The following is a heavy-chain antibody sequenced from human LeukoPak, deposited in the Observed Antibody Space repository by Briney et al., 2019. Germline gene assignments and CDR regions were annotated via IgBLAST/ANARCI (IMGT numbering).Heavy chain of an antibody. D-gene: IGHD6-13*01. Sequence: SETLSLTCTVSGGSISSGDYYWSWVRQPPGKGLEWIGYIYYSGSTYYNSSLESRATISVDTSKNQFSLTLSSVAAADTAVYFCARVVWYTYYFDYWGQGTLVTVSS. CDR1: GGSISSGDYY. CDR3: ARVVWYTYYFDY. V-gene: IGHV4-30-4*01. CDR2: IYYSGST. J-gene: IGHJ4*02.